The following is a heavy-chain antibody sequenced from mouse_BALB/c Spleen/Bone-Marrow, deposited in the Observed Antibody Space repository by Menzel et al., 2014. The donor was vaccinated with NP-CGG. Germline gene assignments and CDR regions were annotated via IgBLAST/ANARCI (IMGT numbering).Heavy chain of an antibody. CDR1: GYTFTSYW. J-gene: IGHJ2*01. D-gene: IGHD1-1*01. CDR3: ARDGSSLFDY. Sequence: VQLQQSGAELARPGASVRLSCKASGYTFTSYWMQWVKRRPGQGLEWIGAIYPGDGDTRYTQKFKGKATLTADKSSSTAYMQLSSLASEDSAVYYCARDGSSLFDYWGQGTTLTVSS. CDR2: IYPGDGDT. V-gene: IGHV1-87*01.